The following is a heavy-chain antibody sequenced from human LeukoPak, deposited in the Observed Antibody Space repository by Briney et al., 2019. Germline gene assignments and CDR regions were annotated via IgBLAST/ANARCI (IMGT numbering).Heavy chain of an antibody. CDR1: GYTFTNYH. D-gene: IGHD2-21*02. CDR3: ARTTSMTASGHDY. CDR2: INPDTGDE. J-gene: IGHJ4*02. V-gene: IGHV1-8*03. Sequence: AASVKVSCKASGYTFTNYHINWVRQASGQGLEWMTWINPDTGDEGYARKFQDRVTITTDTSISTAYMELSSLSSEDTAVYFCARTTSMTASGHDYWGQGTLVTVSS.